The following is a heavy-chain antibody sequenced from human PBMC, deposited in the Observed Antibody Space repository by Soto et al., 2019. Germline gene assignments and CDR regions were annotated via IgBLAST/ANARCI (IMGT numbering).Heavy chain of an antibody. CDR2: IKSKTDGGTT. CDR1: GFTFSNAW. V-gene: IGHV3-15*07. Sequence: EVQLVESGGGLVKPGGSLRLSCAASGFTFSNAWMNWVRQAPGKGLEWVGRIKSKTDGGTTDYAAPVKGRFTITRDDSKNTLYLQMNSLKTEDTAVYYCTTAGPDTVGYLDPWGQGTLVTVSS. J-gene: IGHJ5*02. CDR3: TTAGPDTVGYLDP. D-gene: IGHD6-13*01.